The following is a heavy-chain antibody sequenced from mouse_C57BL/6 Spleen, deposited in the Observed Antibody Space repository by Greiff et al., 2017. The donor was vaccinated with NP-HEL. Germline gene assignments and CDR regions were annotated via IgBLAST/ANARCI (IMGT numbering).Heavy chain of an antibody. Sequence: EVQLQQSGGGLVQPGGSMKLSCVASGFTFSNYWMNWVRQSPEKGLEWVAQIRLKSDNYATHYAESVKGRFTISRDDSKSSVYLQMNNLRAEDTGIYYCTEGGKYTGFDYWGQGTTLTVSS. D-gene: IGHD5-1-1*01. CDR2: IRLKSDNYAT. V-gene: IGHV6-3*01. CDR3: TEGGKYTGFDY. J-gene: IGHJ2*01. CDR1: GFTFSNYW.